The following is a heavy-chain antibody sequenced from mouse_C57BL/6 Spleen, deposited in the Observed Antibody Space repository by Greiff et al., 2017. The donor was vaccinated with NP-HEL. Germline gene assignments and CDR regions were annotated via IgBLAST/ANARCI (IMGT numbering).Heavy chain of an antibody. CDR3: TSLITTVVAPDY. Sequence: VQLKESGTVLARPGASVKMSCKTSGYTFTSYWMHWVKQRPGQGLEWIGAIYPGNSDTSYNQKFKGKAKLTAVTSATTAYMALRSLTNADSAAYYCTSLITTVVAPDYGGQGTTLTVSS. V-gene: IGHV1-5*01. J-gene: IGHJ2*01. CDR2: IYPGNSDT. D-gene: IGHD1-1*01. CDR1: GYTFTSYW.